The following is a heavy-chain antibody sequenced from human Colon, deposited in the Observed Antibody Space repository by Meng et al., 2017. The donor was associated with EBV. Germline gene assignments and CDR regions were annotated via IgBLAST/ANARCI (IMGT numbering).Heavy chain of an antibody. V-gene: IGHV4-30-4*01. Sequence: QVQLQESGPGLVKPSXXXXXTCTVSGDSITSGDYSWNWIRQPPGKGLEWIGYIYSSGNTFYNPSLHSRVTMSVDTSKNQFSLRLTSVNAADTAVYYCARGPTTYFDYWGQGTLVTVSS. CDR2: IYSSGNT. CDR1: GDSITSGDYS. CDR3: ARGPTTYFDY. D-gene: IGHD4-17*01. J-gene: IGHJ4*02.